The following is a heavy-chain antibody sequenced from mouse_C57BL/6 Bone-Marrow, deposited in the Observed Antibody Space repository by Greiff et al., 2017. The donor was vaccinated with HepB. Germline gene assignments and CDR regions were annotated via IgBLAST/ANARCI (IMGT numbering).Heavy chain of an antibody. V-gene: IGHV1-63*01. D-gene: IGHD2-5*01. CDR2: IYPGGGYT. CDR3: AGRSNYVDFDV. Sequence: VKLQESGAELVRPGTSVKMSCKASGYTFTNYWIGWAKLRPGHGLEWIGDIYPGGGYTNYNEKFKGKATLTADKSSSTAYMELRSLTSEDSAVYFCAGRSNYVDFDVWGTGTTVTVSS. J-gene: IGHJ1*03. CDR1: GYTFTNYW.